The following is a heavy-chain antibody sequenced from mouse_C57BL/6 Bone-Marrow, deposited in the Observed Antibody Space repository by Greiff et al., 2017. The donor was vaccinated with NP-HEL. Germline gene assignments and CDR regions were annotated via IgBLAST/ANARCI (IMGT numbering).Heavy chain of an antibody. CDR3: ARYDGYYPHYYAMDY. CDR1: GFTFSSYT. D-gene: IGHD2-3*01. J-gene: IGHJ4*01. V-gene: IGHV5-9*01. Sequence: EVKLVESGGGLVKPGGSLKLSCAASGFTFSSYTMSWVRQTPEKRLEWVATISGGGGNTYYPASVKGRFTISRDNAKNTLYLQMSSLRSEHTALYYCARYDGYYPHYYAMDYWGQGTSVTVSS. CDR2: ISGGGGNT.